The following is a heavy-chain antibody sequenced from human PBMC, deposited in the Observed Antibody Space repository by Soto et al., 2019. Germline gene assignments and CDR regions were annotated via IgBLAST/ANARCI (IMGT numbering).Heavy chain of an antibody. V-gene: IGHV4-39*01. CDR1: TVNSCGYV. CDR2: IYYSGST. J-gene: IGHJ5*01. D-gene: IGHD1-20*01. Sequence: TVNSCGYVGCLVSKPPGKGLEWIGSIYYSGSTYYNPSLRSRVTISVDTSKNQFSLKLSSVTAADTAVFYCTRNYNRGSSTWF. CDR3: TRNYNRGSSTWF.